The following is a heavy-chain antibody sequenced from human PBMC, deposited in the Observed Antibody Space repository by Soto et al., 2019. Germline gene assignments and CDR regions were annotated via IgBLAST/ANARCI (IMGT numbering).Heavy chain of an antibody. V-gene: IGHV3-30-3*01. J-gene: IGHJ4*02. CDR2: ISYDGSNK. D-gene: IGHD4-17*01. CDR3: ARGEGTTVTLFDY. CDR1: GFTFSSYA. Sequence: QVQLVESGGGVVQPGRSLRLSCAASGFTFSSYAMHWVRQAPGKGLEWVAVISYDGSNKYYADSVKGRFTISRDNSKNTLYLQMNSLRAEDTAVYYCARGEGTTVTLFDYWGQGTLVTVSS.